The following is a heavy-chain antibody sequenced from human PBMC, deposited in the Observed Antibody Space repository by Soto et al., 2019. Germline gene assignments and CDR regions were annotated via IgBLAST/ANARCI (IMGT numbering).Heavy chain of an antibody. Sequence: GGSLRLSCAASGFTFSSYAMHWVRQAPGKGLEWVAVISYDGSNKYYADSVKGRFTISRDNSKNTLYLQMNSLRAEDTAVYYCARAWLVLGNMDVWGQGTTVTVSS. CDR3: ARAWLVLGNMDV. CDR1: GFTFSSYA. CDR2: ISYDGSNK. J-gene: IGHJ6*02. V-gene: IGHV3-30-3*01. D-gene: IGHD6-19*01.